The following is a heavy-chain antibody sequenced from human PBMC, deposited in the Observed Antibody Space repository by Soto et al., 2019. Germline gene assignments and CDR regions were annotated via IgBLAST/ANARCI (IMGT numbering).Heavy chain of an antibody. J-gene: IGHJ6*02. CDR2: INHSGST. D-gene: IGHD1-26*01. CDR3: AGAGVRIVGATIYYYYGMDV. CDR1: GGSFSGYY. Sequence: PSETLSLTCAVYGGSFSGYYWSWIRQPPGKGLEWIGEINHSGSTNYNPSLKSRVTIPVDTSKNQFSLKLSSVTAADTAVYYCAGAGVRIVGATIYYYYGMDVWGQGTTVTVSS. V-gene: IGHV4-34*01.